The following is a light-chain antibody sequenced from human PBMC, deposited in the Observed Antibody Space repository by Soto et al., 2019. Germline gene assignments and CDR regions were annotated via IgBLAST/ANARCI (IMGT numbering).Light chain of an antibody. CDR1: QSISMY. Sequence: DIQMTQSPSSLSASVGDRVTITCRASQSISMYLNWYQQKPGKAPKILIYGASTLQSGVPSRFSGSGSGTDFTLTISSLQPEDFATYFCQQKYRLPRTFGQGTKVEMK. J-gene: IGKJ1*01. CDR3: QQKYRLPRT. CDR2: GAS. V-gene: IGKV1-39*01.